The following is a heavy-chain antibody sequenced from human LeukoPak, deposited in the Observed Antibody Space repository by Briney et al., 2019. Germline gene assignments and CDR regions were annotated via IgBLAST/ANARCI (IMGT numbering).Heavy chain of an antibody. J-gene: IGHJ3*02. D-gene: IGHD5-18*01. Sequence: SETLSLTCTVSGGSISSYYWIWIRQPPGKGLEWLGYIYYSGSTNYNPSLKSRVTISVDTSKNQFSLKLSSVTAADTAVYYCARSPSIQLWLRYAFDIWGQGTMVTVSS. V-gene: IGHV4-59*01. CDR3: ARSPSIQLWLRYAFDI. CDR2: IYYSGST. CDR1: GGSISSYY.